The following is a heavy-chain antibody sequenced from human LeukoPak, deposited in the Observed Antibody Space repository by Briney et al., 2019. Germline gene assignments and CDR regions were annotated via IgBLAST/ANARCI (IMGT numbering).Heavy chain of an antibody. V-gene: IGHV3-15*01. Sequence: PGGSLRLSCAASGFTFRNPWMSWVRQTPGKGLEWVGRIKSKTDGGTTDYAAPVKGRFTISRDDSKSTLYLQMNSLKTEDTAVYFFPPNRLYDILTGDNYGMDVGGKGPTVTFSS. CDR1: GFTFRNPW. CDR3: PPNRLYDILTGDNYGMDV. J-gene: IGHJ6*04. D-gene: IGHD3-9*01. CDR2: IKSKTDGGTT.